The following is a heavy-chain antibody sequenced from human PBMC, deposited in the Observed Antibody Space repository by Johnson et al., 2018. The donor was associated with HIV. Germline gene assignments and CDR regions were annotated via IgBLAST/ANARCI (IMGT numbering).Heavy chain of an antibody. CDR2: ISSSGTAK. Sequence: QVQLVESGGGLVKPGGSLRLSCAASGFTFSDYYMNWMRQAPGKGLEWLSYISSSGTAKYYADSVKGRFTISRDNAKNSLYLQMNSLRAEDTAVYYCAREMAWEDAFDMWGKGTMVSDSS. CDR3: AREMAWEDAFDM. V-gene: IGHV3-11*04. D-gene: IGHD1-26*01. J-gene: IGHJ3*02. CDR1: GFTFSDYY.